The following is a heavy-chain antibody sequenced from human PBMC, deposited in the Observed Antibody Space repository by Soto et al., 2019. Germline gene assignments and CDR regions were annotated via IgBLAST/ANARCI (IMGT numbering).Heavy chain of an antibody. D-gene: IGHD3-3*01. CDR2: MNPNSGNT. J-gene: IGHJ6*03. Sequence: ASVKVSCKASGYTFTSYDINWVRQATGQGLEWMGWMNPNSGNTGYAQKFQGRVTMTRNTSISTAYMELSSLRSEDTAVYYCAREGLQSYYDFWSCYYQAKQEGLYYYYYYMDVWGKGTTVTVSS. CDR3: AREGLQSYYDFWSCYYQAKQEGLYYYYYYMDV. CDR1: GYTFTSYD. V-gene: IGHV1-8*01.